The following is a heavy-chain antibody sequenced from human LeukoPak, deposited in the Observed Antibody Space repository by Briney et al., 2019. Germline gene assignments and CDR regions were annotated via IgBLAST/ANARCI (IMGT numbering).Heavy chain of an antibody. J-gene: IGHJ4*02. CDR1: GFTFSGYW. Sequence: GGSLRLSCTASGFTFSGYWMHWVRQAPGTGLVWVSRINGDGGNTVYADSVKGRFTTFRDNAKSTLYLQMNSLRAEDTAVYYCARGKYGDFDSWGQGTLVTVSS. V-gene: IGHV3-74*01. CDR2: INGDGGNT. CDR3: ARGKYGDFDS. D-gene: IGHD4-17*01.